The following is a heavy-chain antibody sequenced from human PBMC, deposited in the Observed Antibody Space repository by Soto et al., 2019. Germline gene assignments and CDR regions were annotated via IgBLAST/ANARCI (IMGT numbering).Heavy chain of an antibody. Sequence: QARLVESGGGVVQPGRSLRLSCEASGLTFSAYGMHWVRQAPGKGLEWVATISYDGSKKYFGDSVKGRFTISRDNYKSTLYLEMNSLRTEDTAVYYCAKASHCNKGRCSLGLIGDRAFDIWGQGTIVTVSS. J-gene: IGHJ3*02. D-gene: IGHD2-8*01. V-gene: IGHV3-30*18. CDR1: GLTFSAYG. CDR3: AKASHCNKGRCSLGLIGDRAFDI. CDR2: ISYDGSKK.